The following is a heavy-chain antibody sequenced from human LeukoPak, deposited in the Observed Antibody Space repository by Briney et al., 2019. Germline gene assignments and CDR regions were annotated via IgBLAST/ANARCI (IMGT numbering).Heavy chain of an antibody. CDR2: ISAYNGNT. V-gene: IGHV1-18*01. CDR3: ATEDWTDLRKTRAYSYYFDY. J-gene: IGHJ4*02. Sequence: ASVKVSCKASGYTFTSYGISWVRQAPGQGLEWMGWISAYNGNTNYAQKFQGRVTMTEDTSTDTAYMELSSLRSEDTAVYYCATEDWTDLRKTRAYSYYFDYWGQGTLVTVSS. CDR1: GYTFTSYG. D-gene: IGHD3/OR15-3a*01.